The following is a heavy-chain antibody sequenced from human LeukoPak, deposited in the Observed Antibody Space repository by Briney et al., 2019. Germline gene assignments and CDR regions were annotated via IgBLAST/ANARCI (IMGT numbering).Heavy chain of an antibody. CDR2: INHSGST. J-gene: IGHJ5*02. D-gene: IGHD2-2*02. CDR3: ARGVLDVVVPAAISSWFDP. CDR1: GGSFSGYY. Sequence: SETLSLTCAVYGGSFSGYYWSWIRQPPGKGLEWIGEINHSGSTNYNPSLKSRVTMSVDTSKNQFSLKLSSVTAADTAVYYCARGVLDVVVPAAISSWFDPWGQGTLVTVSS. V-gene: IGHV4-34*01.